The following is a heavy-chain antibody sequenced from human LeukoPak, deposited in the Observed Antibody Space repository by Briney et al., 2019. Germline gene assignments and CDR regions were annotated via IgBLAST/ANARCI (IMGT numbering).Heavy chain of an antibody. CDR3: ARDRNYYGSGRRRGWFDP. V-gene: IGHV4-59*12. Sequence: ETLSLTCTVSGGSISSYYWSWIRQPPGKGLEWIGYIYYSGSTNYNPSLKSRVTISVDTSKNQFSLKLSSVTAADTAVYYCARDRNYYGSGRRRGWFDPWGQGTLVTVSS. J-gene: IGHJ5*02. CDR2: IYYSGST. CDR1: GGSISSYY. D-gene: IGHD3-10*01.